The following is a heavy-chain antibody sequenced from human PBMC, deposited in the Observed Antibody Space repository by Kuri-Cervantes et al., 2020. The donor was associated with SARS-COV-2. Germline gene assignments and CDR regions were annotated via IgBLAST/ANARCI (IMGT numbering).Heavy chain of an antibody. V-gene: IGHV3-21*01. J-gene: IGHJ4*02. CDR2: ISSSSSYI. Sequence: ETLSLTCAASGFTFSSYAMNWVRQAPGKGLEWVSSISSSSSYIYYADSVKGRFTISRDNAKNSLYLQMNSLRAEDTAVYYCAVPKGNDYYGSGSYDYWGQGTLVTVSS. CDR3: AVPKGNDYYGSGSYDY. D-gene: IGHD3-10*01. CDR1: GFTFSSYA.